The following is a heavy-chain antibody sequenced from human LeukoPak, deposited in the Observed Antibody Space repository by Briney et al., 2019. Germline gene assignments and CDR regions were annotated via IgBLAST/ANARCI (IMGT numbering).Heavy chain of an antibody. D-gene: IGHD3-10*01. J-gene: IGHJ6*02. CDR2: IINSGDTV. Sequence: GGSLRLSCAPSGFTFSIHGMNWVRQAPGKGLEWVSYIINSGDTVYYTDSVQGRFTISRDNARNSLFLQMNSLRDEDTAVYYCARVGRGVYGMDVWGQGTTVTVSS. V-gene: IGHV3-48*02. CDR1: GFTFSIHG. CDR3: ARVGRGVYGMDV.